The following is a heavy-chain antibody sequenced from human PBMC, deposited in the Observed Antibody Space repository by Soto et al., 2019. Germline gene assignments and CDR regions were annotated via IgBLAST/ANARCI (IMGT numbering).Heavy chain of an antibody. D-gene: IGHD3-3*01. V-gene: IGHV3-33*01. J-gene: IGHJ4*02. Sequence: QVQLVESGGGVVQPGRSLRLSCAASGFTFSSYGMHWVRQAPGKGLEWVAVIWYDGSNKYYADSVKGRFTISRDNSKNTLYLQMNSLRAEDTAVYYCARDVRFLVNVLDYWGQGTLVTVSS. CDR3: ARDVRFLVNVLDY. CDR1: GFTFSSYG. CDR2: IWYDGSNK.